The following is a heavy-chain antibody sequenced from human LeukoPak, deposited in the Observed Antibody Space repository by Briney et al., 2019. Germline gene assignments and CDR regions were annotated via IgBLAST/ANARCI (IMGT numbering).Heavy chain of an antibody. CDR2: IYPCDSDT. CDR3: ARHKRDGLWFGELLYPYYFDY. V-gene: IGHV5-51*01. CDR1: GYSFTSYW. J-gene: IGHJ4*02. D-gene: IGHD3-10*01. Sequence: GESLKISCKGSGYSFTSYWIGWVRQMPGKGLEWMGIIYPCDSDTRYSPSFQGPVTISADKSMSTAYLQWSSLKASDTAMYYCARHKRDGLWFGELLYPYYFDYWGQGTLVTVSS.